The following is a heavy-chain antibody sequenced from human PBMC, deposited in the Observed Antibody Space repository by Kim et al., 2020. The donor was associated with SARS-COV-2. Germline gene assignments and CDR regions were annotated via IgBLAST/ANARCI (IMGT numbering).Heavy chain of an antibody. V-gene: IGHV4-31*03. J-gene: IGHJ4*01. Sequence: SETLSLTCTVSGGSISSDGYYWSWIRQYPGKGLEWIAYISYSGSTYYNPSLKSRVTMSVDTSKNQFSLTLYSVTAADTAVYYCARDRITGTTGGFDYWG. CDR2: ISYSGST. CDR3: ARDRITGTTGGFDY. CDR1: GGSISSDGYY. D-gene: IGHD1-20*01.